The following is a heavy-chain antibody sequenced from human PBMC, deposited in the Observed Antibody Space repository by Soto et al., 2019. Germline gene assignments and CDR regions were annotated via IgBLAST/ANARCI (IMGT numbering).Heavy chain of an antibody. V-gene: IGHV1-69*13. J-gene: IGHJ6*02. CDR1: GDTFNNYA. CDR3: AKGSYDASSSFDTPGMYYRYFGLDV. Sequence: SVKVSCKASGDTFNNYAISWVRQAPGQGLEWVGGIIPNVDAANSAQKFQGRVTITADESTSTAYMELSRLRSEDTAVYYCAKGSYDASSSFDTPGMYYRYFGLDVWGQGTPVTVSS. CDR2: IIPNVDAA. D-gene: IGHD3-16*02.